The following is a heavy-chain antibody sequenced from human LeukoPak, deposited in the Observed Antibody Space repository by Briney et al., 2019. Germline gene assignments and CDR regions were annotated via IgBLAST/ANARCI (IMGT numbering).Heavy chain of an antibody. J-gene: IGHJ6*03. CDR2: IWYDGSNK. V-gene: IGHV3-33*06. CDR3: AKDRDDFWSGYYMDV. Sequence: GGSLRLSCAASGFTFSSYGMHWVRQAPGKGLEWVAVIWYDGSNKYYADSVKGRFTISRDNSKNTLYLQMNSLRAEDTAMYYCAKDRDDFWSGYYMDVWGKGTTVTVSS. D-gene: IGHD3-3*01. CDR1: GFTFSSYG.